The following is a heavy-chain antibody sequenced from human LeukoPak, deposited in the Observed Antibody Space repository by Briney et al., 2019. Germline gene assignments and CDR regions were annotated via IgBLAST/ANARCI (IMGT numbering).Heavy chain of an antibody. J-gene: IGHJ4*02. CDR3: ASSGWYEGGID. V-gene: IGHV4-38-2*02. Sequence: AETLSLTCTVSGYPISSGYYWSWIRQPPGEGLGWIGYIYYSGSTNYNPSLKSRVTISVDTSKNQFSLKLSSVTAADTAVYYCASSGWYEGGIDWGQGTLVTVSS. CDR1: GYPISSGYY. D-gene: IGHD6-19*01. CDR2: IYYSGST.